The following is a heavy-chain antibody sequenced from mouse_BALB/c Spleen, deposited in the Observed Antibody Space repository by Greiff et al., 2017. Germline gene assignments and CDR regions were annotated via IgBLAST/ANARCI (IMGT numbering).Heavy chain of an antibody. CDR2: ISYSGST. D-gene: IGHD4-1*01. Sequence: VQLQQSGPGLVKPSQSLSLTCTVTGYSITSDYAWNWIRQFPGNKLEWMGYISYSGSTSYNPSLKSRISITRDTSKNQFFLQLNSVTTEDTATYYCATGTYWGQGTTLTVSS. J-gene: IGHJ2*01. CDR3: ATGTY. CDR1: GYSITSDYA. V-gene: IGHV3-2*02.